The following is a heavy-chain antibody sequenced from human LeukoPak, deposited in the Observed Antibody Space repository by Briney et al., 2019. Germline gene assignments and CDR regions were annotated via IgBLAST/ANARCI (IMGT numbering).Heavy chain of an antibody. D-gene: IGHD1-14*01. CDR1: GGSISSYY. Sequence: PSETLSLTCTVSGGSISSYYWSWIRQPPGKGLEWIGYIYYSGSTNYNPSPKSRVTISVDTSKNQFSLKLSSVTAADTAVYYCARVAWNHGYYYYYYMDVWGKGTTVTVSS. CDR3: ARVAWNHGYYYYYYMDV. V-gene: IGHV4-59*01. CDR2: IYYSGST. J-gene: IGHJ6*03.